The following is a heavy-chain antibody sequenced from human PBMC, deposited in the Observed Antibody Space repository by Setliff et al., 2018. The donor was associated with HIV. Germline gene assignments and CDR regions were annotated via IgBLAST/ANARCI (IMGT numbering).Heavy chain of an antibody. CDR3: ASSWSRVPYYGLDV. J-gene: IGHJ6*02. CDR1: GYTFTTYG. V-gene: IGHV1-8*01. CDR2: MNPNSGNT. D-gene: IGHD6-13*01. Sequence: GASVKVSCKASGYTFTTYGISWVRQAPGHGLKWMGWMNPNSGNTGYAQKFQGRVTMTRNTSISTAYMELSSLISEDSAVYYCASSWSRVPYYGLDVWGQGTTVTVSS.